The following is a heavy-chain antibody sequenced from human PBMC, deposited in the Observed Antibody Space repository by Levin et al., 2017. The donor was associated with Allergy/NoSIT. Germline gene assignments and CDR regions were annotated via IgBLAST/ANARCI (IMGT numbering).Heavy chain of an antibody. J-gene: IGHJ4*02. V-gene: IGHV3-7*01. CDR1: GFTFSSYW. D-gene: IGHD2-2*01. Sequence: GESLKISCAGSGFTFSSYWMSWVRQAPGKGLEWVANIKEDGSDKNYADSVKGRFTISRDNTKNSVYLQLNSLKAEATAAYYCVRDGFISRCCSNTCLRYFDFWGQGTLVTVSS. CDR2: IKEDGSDK. CDR3: VRDGFISRCCSNTCLRYFDF.